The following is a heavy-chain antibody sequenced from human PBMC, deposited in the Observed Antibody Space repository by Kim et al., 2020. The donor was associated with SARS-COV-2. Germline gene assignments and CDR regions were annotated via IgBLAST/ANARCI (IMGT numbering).Heavy chain of an antibody. D-gene: IGHD6-6*01. Sequence: SVKARYTTSRDNSKNTLYLQMNSLRAEDTVVYYCASIAARPFTIPAWYYWGQGTLVTVSS. CDR3: ASIAARPFTIPAWYY. V-gene: IGHV3-23*01. J-gene: IGHJ4*02.